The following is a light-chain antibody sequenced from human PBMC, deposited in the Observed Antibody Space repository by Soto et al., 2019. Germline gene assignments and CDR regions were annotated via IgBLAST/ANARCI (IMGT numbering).Light chain of an antibody. Sequence: EIALTQSPGPLSLSPGERATLSCRASQSVSSSYLAWYQQKPGQAPRLLIYGASRRATGIPDTFSGSGSGTDFTLTISRLGPDDVAVFYCQQYRSSPPMYTFGQGTKLEIK. CDR2: GAS. J-gene: IGKJ2*01. CDR3: QQYRSSPPMYT. CDR1: QSVSSSY. V-gene: IGKV3-20*01.